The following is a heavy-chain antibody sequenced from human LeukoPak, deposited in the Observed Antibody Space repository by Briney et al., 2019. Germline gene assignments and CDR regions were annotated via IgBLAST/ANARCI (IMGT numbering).Heavy chain of an antibody. CDR1: GFTFYSYA. Sequence: GGSLRLSCAASGFTFYSYAMTWVRQAPGKGLEWVSVIYSGGSTYYADSVKGRFTISRDNSKNTLYLQMNSLRAEDTAVYYCARHDDLAFGELAFHFWGQGTLVTVSS. V-gene: IGHV3-66*04. CDR2: IYSGGST. D-gene: IGHD3-10*01. CDR3: ARHDDLAFGELAFHF. J-gene: IGHJ4*02.